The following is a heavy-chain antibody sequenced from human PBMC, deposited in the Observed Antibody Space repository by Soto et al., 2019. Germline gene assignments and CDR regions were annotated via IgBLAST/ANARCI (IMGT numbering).Heavy chain of an antibody. D-gene: IGHD6-19*01. Sequence: LKISCKGSGYSFTSYWIGWVRQMPGKGLEGMGIIYPGDSDTRYSPSFQGQVTISADKSIRTAYLQWSSPKAPDTALYHCARVLTISVAGRGNWFDPWGQGTLVTVS. CDR2: IYPGDSDT. V-gene: IGHV5-51*01. CDR3: ARVLTISVAGRGNWFDP. J-gene: IGHJ5*02. CDR1: GYSFTSYW.